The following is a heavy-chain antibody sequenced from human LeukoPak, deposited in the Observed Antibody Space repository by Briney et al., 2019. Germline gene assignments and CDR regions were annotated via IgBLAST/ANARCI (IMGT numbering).Heavy chain of an antibody. CDR2: IYYSGST. J-gene: IGHJ4*02. CDR3: ARNYGGNSDFDY. CDR1: GGSISSGGYY. V-gene: IGHV4-31*03. Sequence: PSQTLSLTCTVSGGSISSGGYYWRWIRQHPGKGLEWIGYIYYSGSTYYNPSLKSRVTISVDTSKNQFSLKLSSVTAADTAVYYCARNYGGNSDFDYWGQGTLVTVSS. D-gene: IGHD4-23*01.